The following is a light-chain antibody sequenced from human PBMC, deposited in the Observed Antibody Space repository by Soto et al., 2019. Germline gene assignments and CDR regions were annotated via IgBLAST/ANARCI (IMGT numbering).Light chain of an antibody. J-gene: IGKJ4*02. Sequence: DIEMRQTSATVSASLGDSVAISCRASQSMSSWLAWYQQKPGKAPQLLIYDASSLESGVPSRFSGSGSGTEFTLTIISLQPDDAETDHCQRYNTYCTF. CDR2: DAS. V-gene: IGKV1-5*01. CDR1: QSMSSW. CDR3: QRYNTYCT.